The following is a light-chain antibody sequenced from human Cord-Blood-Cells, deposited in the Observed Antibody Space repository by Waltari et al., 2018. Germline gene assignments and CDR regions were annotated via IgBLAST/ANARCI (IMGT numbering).Light chain of an antibody. CDR2: AAY. CDR1: QGISSW. CDR3: QHANSFPLT. J-gene: IGKJ4*01. V-gene: IGKV1-12*01. Sequence: DIQMTQSPSSVSASVGARVTITCRASQGISSWLSWYQQKPGEAPKLLIYAAYSLQSGVPSRVRGSGSGTDFTLTISGLQPEEFATYYCQHANSFPLTFGGGTKVEIK.